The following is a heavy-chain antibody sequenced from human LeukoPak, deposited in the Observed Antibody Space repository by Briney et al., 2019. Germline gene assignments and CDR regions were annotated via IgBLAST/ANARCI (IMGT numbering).Heavy chain of an antibody. J-gene: IGHJ4*02. CDR2: ISYDGSNK. Sequence: GGSLRLSCAASGFTFSSYAMSWVRQAPGKGLEWVAVISYDGSNKYYADSVKGRFTISRDNSKNTLYLQMNSLRAEDTAVYYCAISPYWGQGTLVTVSS. CDR3: AISPY. CDR1: GFTFSSYA. V-gene: IGHV3-30*03.